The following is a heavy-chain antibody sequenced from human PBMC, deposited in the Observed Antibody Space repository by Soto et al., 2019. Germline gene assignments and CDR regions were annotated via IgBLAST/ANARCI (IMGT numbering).Heavy chain of an antibody. J-gene: IGHJ4*02. CDR3: ARGERDSSGYYLIDY. CDR2: IYHSGST. D-gene: IGHD3-22*01. V-gene: IGHV4-30-2*01. Sequence: QLQLQESGSGLVKPSQTLSLTCAVSGGSISSGGYSWSWIRQPPGKGLEWIGYIYHSGSTYYNPSLKSRVTISGDRSKNQFSLKLSSVTAADTAVYYCARGERDSSGYYLIDYWGQGTLVTVSS. CDR1: GGSISSGGYS.